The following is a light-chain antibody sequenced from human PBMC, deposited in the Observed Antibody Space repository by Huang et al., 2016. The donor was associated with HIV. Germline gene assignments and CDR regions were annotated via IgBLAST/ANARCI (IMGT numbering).Light chain of an antibody. CDR2: GAS. Sequence: EIVMTQSPATLSVSPGERATLSCWASQSFSNNLAWYQQKPGQAPRLLIYGASNRATGIPARVSGRGSGTESTLTISSLQSEDFAVYYCQQYNNWPGTFGQGTKVEIK. CDR3: QQYNNWPGT. V-gene: IGKV3-15*01. CDR1: QSFSNN. J-gene: IGKJ1*01.